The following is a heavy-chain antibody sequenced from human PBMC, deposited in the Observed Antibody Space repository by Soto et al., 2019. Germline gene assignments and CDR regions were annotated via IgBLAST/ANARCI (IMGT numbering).Heavy chain of an antibody. J-gene: IGHJ5*02. CDR1: GGSIINGGYY. CDR2: IYYSGST. V-gene: IGHV4-31*03. D-gene: IGHD2-21*02. CDR3: ARDRHTVVVSAEGWFDP. Sequence: QVQLQESGPGLGKPSQTISLTCTVYGGSIINGGYYWSWIRKHPEEDLEWIGYIYYSGSTYYNPSRKSRVTISVDTSKNQFSLKLNSVTAADPAGYYCARDRHTVVVSAEGWFDPWGQGTLVTVSS.